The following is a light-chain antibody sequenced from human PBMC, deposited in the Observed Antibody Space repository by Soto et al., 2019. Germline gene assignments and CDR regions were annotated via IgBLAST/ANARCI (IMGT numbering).Light chain of an antibody. CDR1: QSVHNY. CDR3: QLYGISPQ. Sequence: EIVLTHSQATLSLSPGDRASLSFNASQSVHNYLAWYQQKPGQAPRLLIYGASTRAAGIPARFSGSGSGTDFTLTISSLEPEDFAVYYCQLYGISPQFGQGTRLEI. CDR2: GAS. V-gene: IGKV3-11*01. J-gene: IGKJ5*01.